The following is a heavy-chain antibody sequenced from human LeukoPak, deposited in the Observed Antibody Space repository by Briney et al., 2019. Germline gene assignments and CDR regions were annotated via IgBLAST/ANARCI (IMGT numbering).Heavy chain of an antibody. J-gene: IGHJ4*02. V-gene: IGHV4-59*08. CDR3: ARHSSGNHLSFEY. D-gene: IGHD4-23*01. Sequence: PSETLSLTCSVSGGSINNYYWSWIRQPPGKGLEWIGYIYYSGSTNYNPSLKSRVTISVDTSKNQFSLKLSSVTAADTAVYYCARHSSGNHLSFEYWGQETLVTVSS. CDR1: GGSINNYY. CDR2: IYYSGST.